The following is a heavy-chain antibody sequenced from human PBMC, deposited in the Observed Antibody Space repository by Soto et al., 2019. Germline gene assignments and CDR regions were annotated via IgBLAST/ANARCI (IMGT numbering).Heavy chain of an antibody. Sequence: GGSLRLSCAASGFTFSSYAMSWVRQAPGKGLEWVSAISGSGGSTYYADSVKGRFTISRDNSKNTLYLQMSSLGAEDTAVYYCAKSDGGLGAFDIWGQGTMVTVSS. V-gene: IGHV3-23*01. CDR3: AKSDGGLGAFDI. CDR2: ISGSGGST. J-gene: IGHJ3*02. CDR1: GFTFSSYA. D-gene: IGHD3-16*01.